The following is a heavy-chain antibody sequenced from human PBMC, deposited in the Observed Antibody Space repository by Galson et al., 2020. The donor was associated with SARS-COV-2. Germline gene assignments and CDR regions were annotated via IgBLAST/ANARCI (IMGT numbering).Heavy chain of an antibody. CDR1: GDSMNSYY. CDR3: ARITIVGVAGYYFDY. D-gene: IGHD3-3*01. CDR2: IYYSGST. V-gene: IGHV4-59*01. Sequence: ETSETLSLTCTVSGDSMNSYYWSWIRQPPGKGLDWIGYIYYSGSTHYNPSLKSRVTISVDTSKNQCSLKLSSVTAADTALYYCARITIVGVAGYYFDYWGQGTLVTVS. J-gene: IGHJ4*02.